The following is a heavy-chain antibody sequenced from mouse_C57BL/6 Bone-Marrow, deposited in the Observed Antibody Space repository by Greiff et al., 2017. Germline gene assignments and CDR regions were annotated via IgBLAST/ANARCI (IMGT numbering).Heavy chain of an antibody. CDR2: IYPGDGGT. D-gene: IGHD2-2*01. CDR1: GYAFSSSW. V-gene: IGHV1-82*01. J-gene: IGHJ2*01. Sequence: VQLQQSGPELVKPGASVKISCKASGYAFSSSWMNWVKQRPGKGLEWIGRIYPGDGGTNYNGKFKGKATLTADKSSSTAYMQLSSLTFEDSAVYFCSLWLRRGNYFDYWGQGTTLTVSS. CDR3: SLWLRRGNYFDY.